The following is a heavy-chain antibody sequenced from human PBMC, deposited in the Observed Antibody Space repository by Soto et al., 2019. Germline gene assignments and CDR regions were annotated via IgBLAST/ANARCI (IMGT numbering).Heavy chain of an antibody. D-gene: IGHD6-6*01. CDR2: ISSSSSYI. CDR3: ARDGDSSSSRHYYYYMDV. Sequence: GGSLRLSCAASGFTFSSYSMNWVRQASGKGLEWVSSISSSSSYIYYADSVKGRFTISRDNAKNSLYLQMNSLRAEDTAVYYCARDGDSSSSRHYYYYMDVWGKGTTVTVSS. CDR1: GFTFSSYS. V-gene: IGHV3-21*01. J-gene: IGHJ6*03.